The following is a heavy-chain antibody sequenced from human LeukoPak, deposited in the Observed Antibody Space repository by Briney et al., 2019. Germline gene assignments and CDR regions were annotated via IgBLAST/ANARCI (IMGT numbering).Heavy chain of an antibody. CDR3: ARRSGGWPGFDY. Sequence: SETLSLTFTVSGGSISSGGYYWSWIRQPPGKGLEWIGYIYHSGSTYYNPSLKSRVTISVDRSKNQFSLKLNSVTAADTAVYYCARRSGGWPGFDYWGQGTLVTVSS. J-gene: IGHJ4*02. CDR2: IYHSGST. D-gene: IGHD3-3*01. V-gene: IGHV4-30-2*02. CDR1: GGSISSGGYY.